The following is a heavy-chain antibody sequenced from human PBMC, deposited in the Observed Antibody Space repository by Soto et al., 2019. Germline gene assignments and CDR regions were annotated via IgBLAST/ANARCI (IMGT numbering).Heavy chain of an antibody. CDR3: ARSYGVRGVSTFYYYYYGMDV. V-gene: IGHV1-2*04. CDR1: GYTFTGYY. CDR2: INPNSGGT. Sequence: ASVKVSCKASGYTFTGYYMHWVRQAPGQGLEWMGWINPNSGGTNYAQKFQGWVTMTRDTSISTAYMELSRLRSDDTAVYYCARSYGVRGVSTFYYYYYGMDVWGQGTTVTVSS. J-gene: IGHJ6*02. D-gene: IGHD3-10*01.